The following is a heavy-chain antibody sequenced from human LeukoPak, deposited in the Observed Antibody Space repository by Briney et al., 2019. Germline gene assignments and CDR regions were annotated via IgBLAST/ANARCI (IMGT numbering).Heavy chain of an antibody. CDR1: GFTFSSYS. CDR2: ISSSSSYI. V-gene: IGHV3-21*01. CDR3: ARDREMAFNPMDV. D-gene: IGHD5-24*01. Sequence: GGSLRLSCAASGFTFSSYSMNWVRQAPGKGLEWVSSISSSSSYIYYADSVKGRFTISRDNAKNSLYLQMNSLRAEDTAVYYCARDREMAFNPMDVWAKGPRSPSP. J-gene: IGHJ6*02.